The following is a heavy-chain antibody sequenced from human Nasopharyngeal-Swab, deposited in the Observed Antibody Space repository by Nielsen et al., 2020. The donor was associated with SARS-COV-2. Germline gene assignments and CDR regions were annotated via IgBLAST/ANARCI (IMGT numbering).Heavy chain of an antibody. Sequence: GESLKISCAASGFTFSSYWMSWVRQAPGKGLEWVANIKQDGSEKYYVDSAKGRFTISRDNAKNSLYLQMNSLRADDTAVYYCAREWEAYDYVWGSYRYTVFDYWGQGTLVTVSS. CDR1: GFTFSSYW. D-gene: IGHD3-16*02. V-gene: IGHV3-7*01. J-gene: IGHJ4*02. CDR2: IKQDGSEK. CDR3: AREWEAYDYVWGSYRYTVFDY.